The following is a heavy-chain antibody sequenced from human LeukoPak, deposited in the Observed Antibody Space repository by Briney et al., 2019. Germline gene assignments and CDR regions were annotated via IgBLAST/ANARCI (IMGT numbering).Heavy chain of an antibody. V-gene: IGHV3-23*01. CDR1: GFTFSTYA. J-gene: IGHJ4*01. CDR2: ISGSGSGT. Sequence: GGPLRLSCAASGFTFSTYAMSWVRQAPGKGLVWISTISGSGSGTYYADSVKGRFTISRDNSKNTLYLQMNSLRAEDTATYYCAKGHRLCPSGNCSSQVDYWGHGTLVTVAS. D-gene: IGHD4-23*01. CDR3: AKGHRLCPSGNCSSQVDY.